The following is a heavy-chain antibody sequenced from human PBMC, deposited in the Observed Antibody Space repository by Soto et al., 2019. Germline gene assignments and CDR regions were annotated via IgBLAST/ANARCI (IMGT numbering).Heavy chain of an antibody. J-gene: IGHJ4*01. V-gene: IGHV3-23*01. CDR2: ISGSGGST. CDR1: GFTFSSYA. D-gene: IGHD5-12*01. CDR3: AKDTGPLDIVATTLLDYDY. Sequence: EVQLLESGGGLVQPGGSLRLSCAASGFTFSSYAMSWVRQAPGKGLEWVSAISGSGGSTYYADSVKGRFTTSRDNSKNTQYLQMNSLRAEDTAVYYCAKDTGPLDIVATTLLDYDYWCHGTLVTVS.